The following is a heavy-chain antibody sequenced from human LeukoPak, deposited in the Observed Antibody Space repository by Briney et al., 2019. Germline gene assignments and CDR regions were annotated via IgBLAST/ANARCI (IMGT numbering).Heavy chain of an antibody. Sequence: GGSLRLSCAASGFTLSSHPMYWVRQAPGKGLEWVLYLSDTGDSRHYADSVKGRFTISRDSARSALYLQMNSLRAEDTAVYYCAKGDCASGSCYFDDWGQGSQVTVSS. CDR2: LSDTGDSR. CDR1: GFTLSSHP. CDR3: AKGDCASGSCYFDD. D-gene: IGHD2-8*01. J-gene: IGHJ4*02. V-gene: IGHV3-23*01.